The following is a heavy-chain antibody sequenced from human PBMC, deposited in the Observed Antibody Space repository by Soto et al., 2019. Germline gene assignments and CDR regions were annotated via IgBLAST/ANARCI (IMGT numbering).Heavy chain of an antibody. J-gene: IGHJ6*02. CDR1: GDSISSGNKY. CDR3: ARVPSPFDYYYAMDV. D-gene: IGHD3-16*01. CDR2: IFSSGTT. V-gene: IGHV4-30-4*01. Sequence: QVQLRESGPGLVMPSQTLSLTCTVSGDSISSGNKYWSWIRQPPGKGLEWRGYIFSSGTTYYNPSLKSRLTMSLDASQNQFSLKLNSLTDADTAVYFCARVPSPFDYYYAMDVWGQGTTVTVSS.